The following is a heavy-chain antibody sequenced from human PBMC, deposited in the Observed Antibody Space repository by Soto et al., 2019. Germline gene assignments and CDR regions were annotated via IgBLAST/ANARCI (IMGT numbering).Heavy chain of an antibody. D-gene: IGHD5-18*01. CDR2: ISDDGKNK. CDR1: GFTFRTYG. V-gene: IGHV3-30*18. Sequence: QVQLMESGGGVVQPGRSLRLSCAASGFTFRTYGMHWVRQAPGKGLEWVAVISDDGKNKYNIASVEGRFTISRDNSKNTLFLQMNGLRTEHTAVYYCAKGGGYTYGTNDAFDIWGPGTMVTVSS. J-gene: IGHJ3*02. CDR3: AKGGGYTYGTNDAFDI.